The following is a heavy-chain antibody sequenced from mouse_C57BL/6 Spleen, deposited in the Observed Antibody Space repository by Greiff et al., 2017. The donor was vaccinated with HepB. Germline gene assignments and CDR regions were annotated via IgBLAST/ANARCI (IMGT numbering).Heavy chain of an antibody. V-gene: IGHV7-3*01. CDR1: GFTFTDYY. CDR3: ARYMAAGYARDY. CDR2: IRNKANGYTT. Sequence: EVQLQQSGGGLVQPGGSLSLSCAASGFTFTDYYMSWVRQPPGKALEWLGFIRNKANGYTTEYSASVKGRFTISRDNSQSILYLQMNALRAEDSATYYCARYMAAGYARDYWGQGTSVTVSS. J-gene: IGHJ4*01.